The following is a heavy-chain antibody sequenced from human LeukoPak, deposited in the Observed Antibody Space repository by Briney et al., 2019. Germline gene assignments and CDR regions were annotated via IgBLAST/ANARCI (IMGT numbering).Heavy chain of an antibody. CDR3: ARDLKVGAPAVDY. J-gene: IGHJ4*02. V-gene: IGHV3-33*01. CDR1: GFTFSTYA. CDR2: IWSDGSKK. Sequence: GGSLRLSCAASGFTFSTYAMHWVRQAPGKGLEWVAVIWSDGSKKYYVDSVKGRFTISRDNSKNTLYLQMNSLRAEDTAVYYCARDLKVGAPAVDYWAREPWSPSPQ. D-gene: IGHD1-26*01.